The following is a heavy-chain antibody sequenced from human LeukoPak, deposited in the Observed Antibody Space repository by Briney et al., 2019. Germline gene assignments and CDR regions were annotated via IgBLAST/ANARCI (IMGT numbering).Heavy chain of an antibody. CDR1: GASISSHY. Sequence: SETLSLTCAVSGASISSHYWSWVRQPPGEGLEWIGYTSGSISDNPPLKSRVAVSVDPSQNQVSLSLTSVTAADTAVYYCARVLAIFGLDTTDFYMDVWGKGTTVTVSS. J-gene: IGHJ6*03. D-gene: IGHD3/OR15-3a*01. CDR2: TSGSI. V-gene: IGHV4-59*11. CDR3: ARVLAIFGLDTTDFYMDV.